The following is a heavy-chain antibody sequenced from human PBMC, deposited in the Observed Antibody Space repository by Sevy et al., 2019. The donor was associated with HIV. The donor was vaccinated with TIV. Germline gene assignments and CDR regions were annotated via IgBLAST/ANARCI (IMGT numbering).Heavy chain of an antibody. CDR3: TRVDSSGHSDY. CDR1: GGSFSGYF. CDR2: IHHSGTT. Sequence: SETLSLTCTVSGGSFSGYFWSWIRQPPGRGLEWIGNIHHSGTTKYNPYLKSGLTISVDTSKNQFSLILTSATAADTAVYYCTRVDSSGHSDYWGQGTPVTVSS. J-gene: IGHJ4*02. D-gene: IGHD3-22*01. V-gene: IGHV4-59*12.